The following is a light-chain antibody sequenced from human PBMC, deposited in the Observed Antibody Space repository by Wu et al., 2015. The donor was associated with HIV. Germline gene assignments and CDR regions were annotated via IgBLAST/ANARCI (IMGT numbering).Light chain of an antibody. CDR3: QQYNSWWT. J-gene: IGKJ1*01. CDR2: KAS. CDR1: QSISSW. V-gene: IGKV1-5*03. Sequence: QSPSTLSASVGDRVTITCRASQSISSWLAWYQQKPGKAPKLLIYKASSLESGVPSRFSGSGSGTEFTLTISSLQPDDFATYYCQQYNSWWTFGQGTKVEIK.